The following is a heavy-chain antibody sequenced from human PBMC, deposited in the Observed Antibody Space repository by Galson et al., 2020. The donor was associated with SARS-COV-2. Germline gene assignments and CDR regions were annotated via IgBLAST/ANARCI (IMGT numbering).Heavy chain of an antibody. CDR3: ARGGPRVRRTWYFDY. CDR2: INHSGST. D-gene: IGHD1-1*01. V-gene: IGHV4-34*01. Sequence: SETLSLTCAVYGGSFSGYYWSWIRQPPGKGLEWIGEINHSGSTNYNPSLKSRVTISVDTSKNQFSLKLSSVTAADTAVYYCARGGPRVRRTWYFDYWGQGTLVTVSS. J-gene: IGHJ4*02. CDR1: GGSFSGYY.